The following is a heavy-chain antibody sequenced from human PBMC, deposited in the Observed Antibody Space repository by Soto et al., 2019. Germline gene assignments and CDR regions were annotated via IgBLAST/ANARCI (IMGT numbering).Heavy chain of an antibody. CDR3: ARLPGGEFIYYYGMDV. CDR1: GGSISSGGYY. Sequence: SETLSLTCTVSGGSISSGGYYWSWIRQHPGKGLEWIGYIYYSGSTYYNPSLKSRVTISVDTSKNQFSLKLSSVTAADTAVYYCARLPGGEFIYYYGMDVWGQGTTVTVSS. V-gene: IGHV4-31*03. J-gene: IGHJ6*02. CDR2: IYYSGST. D-gene: IGHD3-10*01.